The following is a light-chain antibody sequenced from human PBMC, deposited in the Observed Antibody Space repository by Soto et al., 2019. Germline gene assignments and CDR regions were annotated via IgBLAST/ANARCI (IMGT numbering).Light chain of an antibody. J-gene: IGKJ1*01. CDR1: QSVLYSSNNKNY. CDR2: WAS. CDR3: QQYYSTPWT. Sequence: DIVMTQSPDSLAVSLGERATINCKSSQSVLYSSNNKNYLAWYQQKPGQPPKLLIYWASTRESGVPDRFSGSGSGTDFTLNISRLQAEDVEDYYCQQYYSTPWTFGQGTKVEIK. V-gene: IGKV4-1*01.